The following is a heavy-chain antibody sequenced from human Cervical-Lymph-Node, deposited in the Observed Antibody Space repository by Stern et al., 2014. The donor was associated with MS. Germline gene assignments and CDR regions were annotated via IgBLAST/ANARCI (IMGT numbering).Heavy chain of an antibody. CDR1: GFTIDKYW. V-gene: IGHV3-74*01. D-gene: IGHD1-7*01. J-gene: IGHJ4*02. Sequence: EVQLVESGGGSVQPGGSLRLSCAASGFTIDKYWMHWVRQTPGKGLLWVSGSNSDENITLYADFVEGRFTVSRDNTKNTVYLQLNSLRVEDTAVYYCANWNYLLWGQGTLVTVSS. CDR2: SNSDENIT. CDR3: ANWNYLL.